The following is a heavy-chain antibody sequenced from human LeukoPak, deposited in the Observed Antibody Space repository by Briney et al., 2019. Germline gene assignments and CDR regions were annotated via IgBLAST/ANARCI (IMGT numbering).Heavy chain of an antibody. CDR3: ARTTVTTQHYYYYMDV. V-gene: IGHV1-69*05. J-gene: IGHJ6*03. D-gene: IGHD4-11*01. Sequence: GASVKVSCKASGGTFSSYAISWVRQAPGQGLEWMGGIIPIFGTANCAQKFQGRVTITTDESTSTAYMELSSLRSEDTAVYYCARTTVTTQHYYYYMDVWGKGTTVTVSS. CDR2: IIPIFGTA. CDR1: GGTFSSYA.